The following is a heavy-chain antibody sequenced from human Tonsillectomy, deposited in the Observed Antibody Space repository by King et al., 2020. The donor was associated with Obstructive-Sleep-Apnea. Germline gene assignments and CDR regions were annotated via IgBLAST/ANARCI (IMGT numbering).Heavy chain of an antibody. D-gene: IGHD5-12*01. Sequence: QLQESGPGLVKPSETLSLTCTVSGSSISNYSWSWIRQPPGKGLEWIGYMYYSGNTNFNPSLKSRVTISADTSKIQFSLRLTSVTAADTAVYYCARHRGVEDYGGYGDYFDYWGQGTLVTVSS. CDR2: MYYSGNT. CDR3: ARHRGVEDYGGYGDYFDY. V-gene: IGHV4-59*08. J-gene: IGHJ4*02. CDR1: GSSISNYS.